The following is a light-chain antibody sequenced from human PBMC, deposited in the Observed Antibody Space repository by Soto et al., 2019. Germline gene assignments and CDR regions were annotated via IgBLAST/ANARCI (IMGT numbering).Light chain of an antibody. V-gene: IGLV2-14*02. J-gene: IGLJ1*01. CDR1: SSDVGSYNL. Sequence: QSVLTQPSSGSGSPGQSITISCTGTSSDVGSYNLVSWYQQHPGKAPKLMIYEVSKRPSGVSNRFSGSKSGNTAPLTISGLQAEDEADYYCSSYTSSSLWVFGTGTKVTVL. CDR3: SSYTSSSLWV. CDR2: EVS.